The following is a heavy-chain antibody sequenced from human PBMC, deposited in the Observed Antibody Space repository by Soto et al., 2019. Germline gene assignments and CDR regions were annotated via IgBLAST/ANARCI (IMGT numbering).Heavy chain of an antibody. Sequence: GXSXKVSFKAAGYTXSSYGISLVRQAPGQGLEWMGWISAYNGNTNYAQKLQGRVTMTTDTSTRTAYMELRSLRSDDTDVYYCAREVGVGAILFDYWGQGTLGTVS. CDR2: ISAYNGNT. CDR3: AREVGVGAILFDY. V-gene: IGHV1-18*04. CDR1: GYTXSSYG. J-gene: IGHJ4*02. D-gene: IGHD1-26*01.